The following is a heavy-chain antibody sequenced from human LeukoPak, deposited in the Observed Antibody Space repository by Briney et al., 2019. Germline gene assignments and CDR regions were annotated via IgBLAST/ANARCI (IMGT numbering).Heavy chain of an antibody. Sequence: SVKVSCKASGGTFSSYAISWVRQAAGQGLEWMGGIIPIFGTANYAQKFQGRVTITADKSTSTAYMELSSLRSEDTAVYYCARDTFRNSAATRDLPDYWGQGTLVTVSS. CDR2: IIPIFGTA. D-gene: IGHD2-2*01. J-gene: IGHJ4*02. CDR1: GGTFSSYA. V-gene: IGHV1-69*06. CDR3: ARDTFRNSAATRDLPDY.